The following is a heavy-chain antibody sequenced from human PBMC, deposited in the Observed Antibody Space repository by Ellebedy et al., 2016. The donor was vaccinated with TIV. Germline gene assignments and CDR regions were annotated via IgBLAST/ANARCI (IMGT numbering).Heavy chain of an antibody. CDR1: DHSIRSDYY. V-gene: IGHV4-38-2*02. CDR3: ARGVSSWYLGL. D-gene: IGHD6-13*01. J-gene: IGHJ1*01. Sequence: MPSETLSLTCNVSDHSIRSDYYWGWFRLSPVKGLEWLGSIHHGGATYYSRSLRSRVTMSVDTSKNQFSIKLNSVTAADTAVYYCARGVSSWYLGLWGQGTLVTVSS. CDR2: IHHGGAT.